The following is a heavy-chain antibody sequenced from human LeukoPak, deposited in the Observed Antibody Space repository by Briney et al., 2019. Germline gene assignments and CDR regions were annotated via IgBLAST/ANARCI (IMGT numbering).Heavy chain of an antibody. CDR3: ARGDCSSTSCLFDP. Sequence: SETLSLTCAVSGGSISSGGYSWSWIRQPPGKGLEWIGYIYHSGSTYYNPSLKSRVTISVDRSKNQFSLKLSSVTAADTAVYYCARGDCSSTSCLFDPWGQGTLVTVSS. CDR1: GGSISSGGYS. V-gene: IGHV4-30-2*01. CDR2: IYHSGST. J-gene: IGHJ5*02. D-gene: IGHD2-2*01.